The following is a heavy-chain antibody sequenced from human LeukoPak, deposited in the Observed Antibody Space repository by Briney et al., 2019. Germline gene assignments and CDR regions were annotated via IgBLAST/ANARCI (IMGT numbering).Heavy chain of an antibody. V-gene: IGHV3-7*01. CDR2: IKQDGSEK. CDR3: ARDFEDSGSYYTLSLVRYGMDV. CDR1: GFTFSSYW. J-gene: IGHJ6*02. Sequence: GGSLRLSCAASGFTFSSYWMSWVRQAPGKGLEWVANIKQDGSEKYYLDSVKGRFTISNDNAKNSLYLQMNSLRAEDTAVYYCARDFEDSGSYYTLSLVRYGMDVWGQGTTVTVSS. D-gene: IGHD3-10*01.